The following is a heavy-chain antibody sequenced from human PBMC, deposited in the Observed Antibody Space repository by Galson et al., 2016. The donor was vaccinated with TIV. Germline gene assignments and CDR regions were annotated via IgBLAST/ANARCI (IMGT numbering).Heavy chain of an antibody. CDR3: ASPQAAAGIDAFDI. J-gene: IGHJ3*02. Sequence: SLRLSCAASGFTVSSNYMTWVRQAPGKGLESVSVIYSGGSTYYIDSVKGRFTISRDTSKNTLYLQMNSLRVEDTAVYNCASPQAAAGIDAFDIWGQGTMVIVSS. V-gene: IGHV3-53*05. CDR2: IYSGGST. D-gene: IGHD6-13*01. CDR1: GFTVSSNY.